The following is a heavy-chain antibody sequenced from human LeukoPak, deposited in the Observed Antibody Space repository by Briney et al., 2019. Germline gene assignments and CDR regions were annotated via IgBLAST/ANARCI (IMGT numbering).Heavy chain of an antibody. Sequence: GGTLRLSCAASGFTFSSCAMSWVRQAPGKGLEWVSAISDSGAYTYYADSVKGRFTISRDNSKNTLYLQMNSLRAEDTAVYYCARVPTILTGYYLSSGWGQGTLVTVSS. V-gene: IGHV3-23*01. J-gene: IGHJ4*02. CDR2: ISDSGAYT. CDR1: GFTFSSCA. D-gene: IGHD3-9*01. CDR3: ARVPTILTGYYLSSG.